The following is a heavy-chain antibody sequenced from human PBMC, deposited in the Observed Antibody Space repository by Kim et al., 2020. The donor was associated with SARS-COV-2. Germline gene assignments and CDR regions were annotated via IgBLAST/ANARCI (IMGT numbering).Heavy chain of an antibody. D-gene: IGHD1-26*01. V-gene: IGHV4-31*02. Sequence: YKNPSLKSRVTISVDTSKNQFSLKLSSVTAADTAVYYCAREIVGAGYFDYWGQGTLVTVSS. J-gene: IGHJ4*02. CDR3: AREIVGAGYFDY.